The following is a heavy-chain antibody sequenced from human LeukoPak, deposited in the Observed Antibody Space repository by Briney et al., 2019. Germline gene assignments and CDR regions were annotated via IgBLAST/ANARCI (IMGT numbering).Heavy chain of an antibody. Sequence: PSETLSLTCTVSGGSISSSSYYWGWIRQPPGKGLEWIGSIYYSGSTYYNPSLKSRVTISVDTSKNQFSLKLSSVTAADTAVYYCATLIEEFDYWGQGTLVTVSS. D-gene: IGHD3-22*01. J-gene: IGHJ4*02. CDR2: IYYSGST. CDR3: ATLIEEFDY. V-gene: IGHV4-39*01. CDR1: GGSISSSSYY.